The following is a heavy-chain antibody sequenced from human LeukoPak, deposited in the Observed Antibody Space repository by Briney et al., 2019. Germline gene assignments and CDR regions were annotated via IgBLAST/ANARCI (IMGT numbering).Heavy chain of an antibody. V-gene: IGHV3-23*01. Sequence: GGSLRLSCAVSGFTFSAYAMSWVRQAPGRGLEWVSAMSGSGGMTYYADSVKGRFSISRDNSKSTLHLQMNSLRAEDTAVYYCAKDGNYDILTGNDAFDIWGQGTMVTVSS. CDR3: AKDGNYDILTGNDAFDI. CDR2: MSGSGGMT. D-gene: IGHD3-9*01. J-gene: IGHJ3*02. CDR1: GFTFSAYA.